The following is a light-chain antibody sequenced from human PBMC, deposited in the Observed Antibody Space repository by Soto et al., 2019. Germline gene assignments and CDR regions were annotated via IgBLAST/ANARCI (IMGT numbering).Light chain of an antibody. CDR2: LGS. CDR3: MQALQTPT. Sequence: DLVMTQSPLSLPVTPGEPASISCRSSQSLLHSNGYYYLDWYLQKPGQSPQLLIYLGSNRASGVPDRFSGSGSGTDFTLNISRVEAEDVGVYYCMQALQTPTFGQGTKLEIK. CDR1: QSLLHSNGYYY. J-gene: IGKJ2*01. V-gene: IGKV2-28*01.